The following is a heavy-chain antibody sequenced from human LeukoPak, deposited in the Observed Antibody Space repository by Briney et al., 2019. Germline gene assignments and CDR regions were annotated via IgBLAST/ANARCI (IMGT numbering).Heavy chain of an antibody. CDR2: IYYSGNT. CDR1: GGSISSSSYY. V-gene: IGHV4-39*01. J-gene: IGHJ6*03. CDR3: ARAKYYYYYYMDV. Sequence: SETLSLTCTVSGGSISSSSYYWGWIRQPPGKGLEWIGSIYYSGNTYYNPSLKSRVTISVDTSKNQFSLKLSSVTAADTAVYYCARAKYYYYYYMDVWGKGTTVTVSS.